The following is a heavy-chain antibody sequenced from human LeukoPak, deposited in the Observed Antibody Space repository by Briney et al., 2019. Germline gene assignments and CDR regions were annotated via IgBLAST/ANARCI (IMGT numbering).Heavy chain of an antibody. V-gene: IGHV1-18*01. CDR2: ISAYNGNT. D-gene: IGHD3-10*01. CDR1: GYTFTSYG. Sequence: GASVKVSCKASGYTFTSYGISWVRQAPGQGLEWMGWISAYNGNTNYAQKLQGRVTMTTDTSTSTAYMELRSLRSDDTAVYYCARSRSLLWFGEQIPPDYWGQGTLVTVSS. J-gene: IGHJ4*02. CDR3: ARSRSLLWFGEQIPPDY.